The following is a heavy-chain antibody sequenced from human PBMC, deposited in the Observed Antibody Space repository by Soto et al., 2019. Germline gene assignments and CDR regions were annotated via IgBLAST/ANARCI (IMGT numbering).Heavy chain of an antibody. D-gene: IGHD5-12*01. Sequence: QVQLVESGGGVVQPGRSLRLSCAASGFTFSSYAMHWVRQAPGKGLEWVAVISYDGSNKYYADSVKGRFTISRDNSKNTLYLQMNSLRAEDTAVYYCARDPWMSTYYCYGLDVWGQGTTVTVSS. CDR1: GFTFSSYA. V-gene: IGHV3-30-3*01. J-gene: IGHJ6*02. CDR3: ARDPWMSTYYCYGLDV. CDR2: ISYDGSNK.